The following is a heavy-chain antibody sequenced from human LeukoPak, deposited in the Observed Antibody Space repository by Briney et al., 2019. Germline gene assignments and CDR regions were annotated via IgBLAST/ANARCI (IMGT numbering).Heavy chain of an antibody. D-gene: IGHD4-17*01. CDR3: ARMSASTDDYGDFNFDY. J-gene: IGHJ4*02. CDR2: ISAYNGNT. Sequence: WASVKVSCKASGYTFTSYGISWVRQAPGQGLEWMGWISAYNGNTNYAQKLQGRVTMTTDTSTSTAYMELRSLRSDDTAVYYCARMSASTDDYGDFNFDYWGQGTLVTVSS. V-gene: IGHV1-18*01. CDR1: GYTFTSYG.